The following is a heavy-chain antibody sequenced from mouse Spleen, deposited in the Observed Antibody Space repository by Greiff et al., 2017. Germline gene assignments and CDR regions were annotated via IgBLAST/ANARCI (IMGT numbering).Heavy chain of an antibody. CDR2: ISNGGGST. CDR1: GFTFSDYY. CDR3: ASPGGGNCVGYLGV. D-gene: IGHD1-1*02. J-gene: IGHJ1*01. V-gene: IGHV5-12*02. Sequence: EVQRVESGGGLVQPGGSLKLSCATSGFTFSDYYMYWVRQTPEKRLEWVAYISNGGGSTYYPDTVKGRFTISRDNAKNTLYLQMSRLKSEDTAMFYCASPGGGNCVGYLGVWRAGTTVTVSS.